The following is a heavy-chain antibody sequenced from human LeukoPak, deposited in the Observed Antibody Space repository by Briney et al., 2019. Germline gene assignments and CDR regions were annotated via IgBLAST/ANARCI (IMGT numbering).Heavy chain of an antibody. Sequence: GRSLRLSCAASGFTFSSYAMHWVRQAPGKGLEWVAVISYDGSNKYYADSVKGRFTISRDNSKNTLYLQMNSLRAEDTAVYYCARAFYGKYPPGNDWGQGTLVTVSS. J-gene: IGHJ4*02. CDR2: ISYDGSNK. CDR3: ARAFYGKYPPGND. CDR1: GFTFSSYA. V-gene: IGHV3-30*04. D-gene: IGHD2-2*01.